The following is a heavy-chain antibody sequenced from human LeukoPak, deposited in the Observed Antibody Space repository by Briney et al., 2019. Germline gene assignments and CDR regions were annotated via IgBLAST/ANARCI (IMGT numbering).Heavy chain of an antibody. J-gene: IGHJ4*02. Sequence: ASVKVSCKASGDTFTSYGISWVRQAPGQGLEWMGWISAYNGNTNYAQKLQGRVTMTTDTSTSTAYMELRSLRSDDTAVYYCASTTVTTYESDYWGQGTLVTVSS. CDR3: ASTTVTTYESDY. V-gene: IGHV1-18*01. D-gene: IGHD4-17*01. CDR1: GDTFTSYG. CDR2: ISAYNGNT.